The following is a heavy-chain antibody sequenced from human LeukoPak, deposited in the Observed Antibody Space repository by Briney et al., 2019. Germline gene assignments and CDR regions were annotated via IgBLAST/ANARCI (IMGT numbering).Heavy chain of an antibody. CDR1: GGSVSSDY. D-gene: IGHD3-3*01. CDR3: ARHHNDFWSGYHLTYFDY. V-gene: IGHV4-59*08. J-gene: IGHJ4*02. CDR2: IYHTGNS. Sequence: SETLSLTCTVSGGSVSSDYWSWIRQPPGKGLEWIGYIYHTGNSDYNPSLKSRATISLDTSKNQFSLKLSSVAAADTAVYYCARHHNDFWSGYHLTYFDYWGQGTLVTVSS.